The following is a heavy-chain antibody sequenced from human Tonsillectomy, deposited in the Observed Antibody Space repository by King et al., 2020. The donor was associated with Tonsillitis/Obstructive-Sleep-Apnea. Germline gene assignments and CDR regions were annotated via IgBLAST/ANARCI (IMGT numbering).Heavy chain of an antibody. D-gene: IGHD2-2*01. CDR1: GGSIRSSNW. Sequence: QLQESGPGLVKPSGTLSLTCAVSGGSIRSSNWWSWVRQPPGKGLEWIGKIYHSGSTDYNPSLTSRVTISVDKSKNHFSLRLSSVTAADTAVYYCARVYCSSPSCHGDDAFDIWGQGTMVTVSS. CDR3: ARVYCSSPSCHGDDAFDI. J-gene: IGHJ3*02. V-gene: IGHV4-4*02. CDR2: IYHSGST.